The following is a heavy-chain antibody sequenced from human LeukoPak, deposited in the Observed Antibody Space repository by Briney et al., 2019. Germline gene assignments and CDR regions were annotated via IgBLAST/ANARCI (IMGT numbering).Heavy chain of an antibody. CDR1: GGSISSYY. V-gene: IGHV4-4*07. D-gene: IGHD6-13*01. CDR2: IYTSGST. Sequence: SETLSLTCTVSGGSISSYYWCWIRQPAGKGLEWMGRIYTSGSTNYNPSLKSRVTMSVDTSKNQFSLKLSSVTAADTAVYYCARDEDSSSLDYWGQGTLVTVSS. CDR3: ARDEDSSSLDY. J-gene: IGHJ4*02.